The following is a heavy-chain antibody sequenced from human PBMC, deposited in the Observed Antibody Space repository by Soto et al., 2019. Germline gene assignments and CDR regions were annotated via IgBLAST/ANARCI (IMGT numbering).Heavy chain of an antibody. Sequence: QMQLVQSGPEVKKPGTSVKVSCKASGFTFTSSAIQWVRQARGQRLEWIGWIVVGSGNTNYAQKFQERVTITRDMSTSPAYMELSSLRSEDTAVYYCAAGPPEWLVPYWGQGTLVTVSS. CDR1: GFTFTSSA. CDR2: IVVGSGNT. CDR3: AAGPPEWLVPY. D-gene: IGHD6-19*01. J-gene: IGHJ4*02. V-gene: IGHV1-58*02.